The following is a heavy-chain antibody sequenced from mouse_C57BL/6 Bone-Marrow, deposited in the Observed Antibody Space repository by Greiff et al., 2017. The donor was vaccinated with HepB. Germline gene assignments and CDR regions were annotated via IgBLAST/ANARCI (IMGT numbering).Heavy chain of an antibody. CDR3: VREDYYGSKGYYAMDY. Sequence: EVKLMESGGGLVQPTGSLKLSCAASGFTFNTYAMHWVSQAPGKGLEWVARIRSKSSNYATYYADSVKDRFTISRDDSQSMLYLQMNNLKTEDTAMYYCVREDYYGSKGYYAMDYWGQGTSVTVSS. CDR2: IRSKSSNYAT. CDR1: GFTFNTYA. J-gene: IGHJ4*01. D-gene: IGHD1-1*01. V-gene: IGHV10-3*01.